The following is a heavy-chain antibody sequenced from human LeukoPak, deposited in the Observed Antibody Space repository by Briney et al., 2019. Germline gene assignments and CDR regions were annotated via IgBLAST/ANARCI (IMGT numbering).Heavy chain of an antibody. CDR3: ARDRCSSTSCSIPAHHFDY. D-gene: IGHD2-2*01. CDR1: GGSINYYY. V-gene: IGHV4-59*13. CDR2: IYYSGGT. J-gene: IGHJ4*02. Sequence: SETLSLTCTVSGGSINYYYWMWIRQPPGKGLEWIGYIYYSGGTHYNPSLKSRVTMLVDTSKNQFSLKLTAVTAADTAVYYCARDRCSSTSCSIPAHHFDYWGQGTLVTVSS.